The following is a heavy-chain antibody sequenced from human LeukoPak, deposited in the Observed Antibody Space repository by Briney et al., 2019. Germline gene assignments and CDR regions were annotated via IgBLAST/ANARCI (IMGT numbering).Heavy chain of an antibody. CDR1: GFTFSSYA. V-gene: IGHV3-23*01. CDR2: ISGSGGST. D-gene: IGHD6-19*01. J-gene: IGHJ4*02. CDR3: AKDLEQWLVLFHLDY. Sequence: PGGSLRLSCAASGFTFSSYAMSWVRQAPGKGLEWVSAISGSGGSTYYADSVKGRFTISRDNSKNTLYLQMNSLRAEDTAVYYCAKDLEQWLVLFHLDYWGQGTLVTVSS.